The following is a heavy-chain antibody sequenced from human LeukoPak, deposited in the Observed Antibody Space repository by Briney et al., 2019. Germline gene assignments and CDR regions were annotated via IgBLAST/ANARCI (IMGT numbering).Heavy chain of an antibody. D-gene: IGHD6-19*01. Sequence: PGGSLRLSCAASGFTFSSFAMSWVRQAPGKGLEWVSVISGSGNSTYYADSVKGRFTVSRDNSKNTLYLQMNSLRAEDTALYYCATDGRSSGWYGFDYWGQGILVTVSS. CDR3: ATDGRSSGWYGFDY. CDR2: ISGSGNST. V-gene: IGHV3-23*01. J-gene: IGHJ4*02. CDR1: GFTFSSFA.